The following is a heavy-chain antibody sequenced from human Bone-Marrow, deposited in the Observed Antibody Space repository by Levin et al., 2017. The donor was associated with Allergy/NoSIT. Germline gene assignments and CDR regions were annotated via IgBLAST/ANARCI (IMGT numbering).Heavy chain of an antibody. Sequence: GGSVKVSCKASGYTFNSYGINWVRQAPGQGLEWMGWINTYNDNTNYAQKFQGRVTMTADTSTSTAYMELRSLRSDDTAVYYCARTQTSGWYEIPIDPTWGQGTPVTVSS. CDR2: INTYNDNT. CDR3: ARTQTSGWYEIPIDPT. CDR1: GYTFNSYG. D-gene: IGHD6-19*01. J-gene: IGHJ4*02. V-gene: IGHV1-18*01.